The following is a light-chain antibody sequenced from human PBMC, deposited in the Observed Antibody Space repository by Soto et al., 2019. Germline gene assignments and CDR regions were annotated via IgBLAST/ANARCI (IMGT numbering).Light chain of an antibody. CDR3: AVWDDSLSGMV. CDR1: SSDVGSHNF. J-gene: IGLJ2*01. CDR2: EVT. Sequence: QSALTQPASVSGSPGQSITISCTGTSSDVGSHNFVSWYQQRPGKAPKLIIFEVTKRPSGVSNRFSASKSGNTASLTISGVQAEDEADYYCAVWDDSLSGMVFGGGTKLTVL. V-gene: IGLV2-23*02.